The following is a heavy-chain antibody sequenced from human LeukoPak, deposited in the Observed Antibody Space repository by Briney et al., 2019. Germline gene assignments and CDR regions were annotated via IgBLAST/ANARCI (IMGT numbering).Heavy chain of an antibody. V-gene: IGHV3-23*01. Sequence: GGSLRLSCAASRFTFSSYGMNWVRQAPGKGLEWVSVISGSGDSTYYADSVMGRFTISRDNSKNTLYLQMNSLRAEDTAVYYCAKQGGYYDILTGYYPVIWGQGTMVTVSS. CDR1: RFTFSSYG. CDR2: ISGSGDST. J-gene: IGHJ3*02. CDR3: AKQGGYYDILTGYYPVI. D-gene: IGHD3-9*01.